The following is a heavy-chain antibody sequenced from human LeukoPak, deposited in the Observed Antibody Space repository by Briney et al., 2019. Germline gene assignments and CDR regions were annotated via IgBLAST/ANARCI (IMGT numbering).Heavy chain of an antibody. CDR3: AKGSF. D-gene: IGHD3-10*01. Sequence: GGSLRLSCVVSGFTFSTSAMGWVRQAPGKGLEWVSGISESGGSTYYADSVKGRFTSSRDNSKNTLYLQMNNLRAEDTAAYYCAKGSFWGQGTLVTVSS. CDR1: GFTFSTSA. J-gene: IGHJ4*02. CDR2: ISESGGST. V-gene: IGHV3-23*01.